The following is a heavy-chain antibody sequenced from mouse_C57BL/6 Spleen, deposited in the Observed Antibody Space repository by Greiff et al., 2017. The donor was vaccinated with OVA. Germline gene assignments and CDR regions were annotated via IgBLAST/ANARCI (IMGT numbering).Heavy chain of an antibody. V-gene: IGHV3-6*01. J-gene: IGHJ1*03. CDR3: ARGDNYGYFDV. CDR1: GYSITSGYY. CDR2: ISYDGSN. Sequence: EVKVEESGPGLVKPSQSLSLTCSVTGYSITSGYYWNWIRQFPGNKLEWMGYISYDGSNNYNPSLKNRISITRDTSKNQFFLKLNSVTTEDTATYYCARGDNYGYFDVWGTGTTVTVSS.